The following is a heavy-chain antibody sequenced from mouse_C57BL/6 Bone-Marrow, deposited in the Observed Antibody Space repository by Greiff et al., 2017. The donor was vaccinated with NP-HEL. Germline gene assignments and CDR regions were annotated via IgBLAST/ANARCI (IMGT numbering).Heavy chain of an antibody. CDR1: GFTFSNYW. D-gene: IGHD1-1*01. Sequence: EVKLVESGGGLVQPGGSMKLSCVASGFTFSNYWMNWVRQSPEKGLEWVAQIRLKSVNYATHYAESVKGRFTISRDDSKSSVYLQMNNLRAEDTGIYYCTGPSYYYGPAWFAYWGQGTLVTVSA. CDR2: IRLKSVNYAT. V-gene: IGHV6-3*01. J-gene: IGHJ3*01. CDR3: TGPSYYYGPAWFAY.